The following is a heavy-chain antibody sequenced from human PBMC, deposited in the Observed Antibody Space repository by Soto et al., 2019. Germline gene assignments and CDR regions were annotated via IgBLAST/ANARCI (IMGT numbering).Heavy chain of an antibody. V-gene: IGHV1-8*01. Sequence: QVQLVQSGAEVKKPGASVKVSCKASGYTFTSYDINWVRQATGQGLEWMGWMNPNSGNTGYAQKFQGRVTMTRNTSIRTAYMELSSLRSEDTAVYYCARVLTIFGVVIPLPDLMDVWGQGTTVTASS. CDR3: ARVLTIFGVVIPLPDLMDV. CDR1: GYTFTSYD. CDR2: MNPNSGNT. J-gene: IGHJ6*02. D-gene: IGHD3-3*01.